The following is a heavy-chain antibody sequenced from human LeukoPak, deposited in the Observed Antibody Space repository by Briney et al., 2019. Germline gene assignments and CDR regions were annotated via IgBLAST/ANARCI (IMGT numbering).Heavy chain of an antibody. CDR2: IRYDGSNK. CDR1: GFTFSSYG. D-gene: IGHD2-15*01. CDR3: AKDSPVVAAPDY. J-gene: IGHJ4*02. V-gene: IGHV3-30*02. Sequence: GGSLRLSCAASGFTFSSYGMHWVRQAPGKGLEWVAFIRYDGSNKYYADSVKGRSTISRDNSKNTLYLQMNSLRAEDTAVYYCAKDSPVVAAPDYWGQGTLVTVSS.